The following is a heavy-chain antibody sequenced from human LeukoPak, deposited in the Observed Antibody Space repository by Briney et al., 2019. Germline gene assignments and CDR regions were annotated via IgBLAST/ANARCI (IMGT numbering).Heavy chain of an antibody. Sequence: SETLSLTCAVYGVSITGYYWSWIRQTPGRGVGWVGEIHYTGATSSNPSLKSRATISTDTSKNQFSLRLSSVTAADTAVYYCARGNILTGYCFDFWGQGALVTVSS. J-gene: IGHJ4*02. CDR3: ARGNILTGYCFDF. CDR2: IHYTGAT. V-gene: IGHV4-34*01. CDR1: GVSITGYY. D-gene: IGHD3-9*01.